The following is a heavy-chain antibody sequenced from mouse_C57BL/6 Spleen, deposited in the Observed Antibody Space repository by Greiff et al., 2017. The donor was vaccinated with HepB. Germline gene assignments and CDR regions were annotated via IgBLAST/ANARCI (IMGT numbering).Heavy chain of an antibody. J-gene: IGHJ4*01. V-gene: IGHV1-55*01. CDR1: GYTFTSYW. CDR3: ARGKDGSSYAMDY. Sequence: VQLQQSGAELVKPGASVKMSCKASGYTFTSYWITWVKQRPGQGLEWIGDIYPGSGSTNYNEKFKSKATLTVDTSSSTAYMQLSSLTSEDSAVYYCARGKDGSSYAMDYWGQGTSVTVSS. CDR2: IYPGSGST. D-gene: IGHD1-1*01.